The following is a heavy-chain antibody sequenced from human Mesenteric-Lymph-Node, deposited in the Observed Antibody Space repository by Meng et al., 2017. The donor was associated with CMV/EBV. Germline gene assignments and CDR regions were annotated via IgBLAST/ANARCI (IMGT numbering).Heavy chain of an antibody. V-gene: IGHV3-30*02. CDR2: MRYDGSVE. CDR3: ARETTDVDSGMDV. CDR1: GSTVSSNY. D-gene: IGHD4-17*01. Sequence: GESLKISCAASGSTVSSNYMSWVRQAPGKGLEWVAFMRYDGSVEYYADSVKGRFIMSREYSRNIVFLHMNTLRPEDTAVYYCARETTDVDSGMDVWGQGTTVTVSS. J-gene: IGHJ6*02.